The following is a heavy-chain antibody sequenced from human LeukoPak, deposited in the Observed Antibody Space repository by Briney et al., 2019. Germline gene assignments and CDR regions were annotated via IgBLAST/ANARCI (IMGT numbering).Heavy chain of an antibody. V-gene: IGHV4-34*01. Sequence: ETLSLTCAVYGGSFSGYYWSWIRQPPGKGLEWIGEINHSGSTNYNPSLKSRVTISVDTSKNQFSLKLSSVTAADTAVYYCARVPKVPGYGSGSYYMDVWGKGTTVTISS. CDR3: ARVPKVPGYGSGSYYMDV. J-gene: IGHJ6*03. D-gene: IGHD3-10*01. CDR1: GGSFSGYY. CDR2: INHSGST.